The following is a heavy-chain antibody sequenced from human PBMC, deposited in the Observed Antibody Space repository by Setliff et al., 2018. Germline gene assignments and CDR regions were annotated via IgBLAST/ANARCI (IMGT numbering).Heavy chain of an antibody. Sequence: SVKVSCKASGGTFSSYAISWVRQAPGQGLEWRGRIIPIFGTANYAQKFQGRVTITADKSTSTAYMELSSLRSEDTAVYYCARDGDNYYDSSGYYLNHAFDIWGQGTMVTVSS. D-gene: IGHD3-22*01. CDR3: ARDGDNYYDSSGYYLNHAFDI. J-gene: IGHJ3*02. CDR1: GGTFSSYA. CDR2: IIPIFGTA. V-gene: IGHV1-69*06.